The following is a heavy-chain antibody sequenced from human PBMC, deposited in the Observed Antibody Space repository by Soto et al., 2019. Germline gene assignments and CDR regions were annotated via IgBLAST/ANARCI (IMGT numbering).Heavy chain of an antibody. D-gene: IGHD3-10*01. V-gene: IGHV3-9*01. J-gene: IGHJ4*02. CDR3: AKDNYFGSGSFFPNHLDS. CDR2: ISWNSAII. Sequence: EVQLEESGGGLVQAGRSLRLSCAASRFTFDDYALHWVRQAPGKGLEWVSGISWNSAIISYADSVKGRFSISRDNAKKYVYLQMDSLRPEDTALYYCAKDNYFGSGSFFPNHLDSWGQGTLVTVSS. CDR1: RFTFDDYA.